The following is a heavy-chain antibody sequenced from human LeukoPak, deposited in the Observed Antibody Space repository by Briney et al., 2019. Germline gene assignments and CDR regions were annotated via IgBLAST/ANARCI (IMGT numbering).Heavy chain of an antibody. V-gene: IGHV6-1*01. CDR3: ARGVALDP. Sequence: SQTLSLTCVIFGDSVSSNSTAWNWISQSPSRGLEWLGRTYYRSKWYNDYAVSVKSRITIDPDTSKNQFSLQLNSVTPEDTAVYYCARGVALDPWGQGILVTVSS. D-gene: IGHD2-15*01. CDR1: GDSVSSNSTA. J-gene: IGHJ5*02. CDR2: TYYRSKWYN.